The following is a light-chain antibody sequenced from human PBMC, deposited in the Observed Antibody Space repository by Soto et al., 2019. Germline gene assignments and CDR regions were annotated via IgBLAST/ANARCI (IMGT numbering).Light chain of an antibody. CDR3: TSYAGGNNV. V-gene: IGLV2-8*01. Sequence: QSALTQPPSASGSPGQSVTISCTGTSSDVGGHNYVSWYQQNPGKVPKLMIYEVNKRPSGVPDRFSGSKSGNTASLTVSGLQAEDEADYYCTSYAGGNNVFGTGTKVTVL. CDR2: EVN. CDR1: SSDVGGHNY. J-gene: IGLJ1*01.